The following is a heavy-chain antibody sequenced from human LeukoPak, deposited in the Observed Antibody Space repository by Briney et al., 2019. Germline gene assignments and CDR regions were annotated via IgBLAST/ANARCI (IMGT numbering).Heavy chain of an antibody. D-gene: IGHD4-11*01. Sequence: PGGSLRLSCAASGFTFSSYAMSWVRQAPGKGLEWVSAISGSGGSTYYADSVRGRFTISRDNSKNTLYLQMNSLRAEDTAVYYCAKDELWMTTVTTYASDIWGQGTMVTVSS. CDR1: GFTFSSYA. J-gene: IGHJ3*02. CDR2: ISGSGGST. V-gene: IGHV3-23*01. CDR3: AKDELWMTTVTTYASDI.